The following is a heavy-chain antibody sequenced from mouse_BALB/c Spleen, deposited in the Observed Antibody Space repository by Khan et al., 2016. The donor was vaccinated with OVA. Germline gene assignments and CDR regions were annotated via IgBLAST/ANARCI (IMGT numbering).Heavy chain of an antibody. Sequence: EVQLQESGPGLVKPSQTVSLTCSVTGISITTGNYRWSWIRQFPGNKLEWLGFIFYSGSFTYNPSLTSRPTITRDTSKNQFFREMNPLTAEDTATYYCARDSSFWYFDVWGAGTTITVSS. V-gene: IGHV3-5*02. J-gene: IGHJ1*01. D-gene: IGHD2-10*02. CDR3: ARDSSFWYFDV. CDR2: IFYSGSF. CDR1: GISITTGNYR.